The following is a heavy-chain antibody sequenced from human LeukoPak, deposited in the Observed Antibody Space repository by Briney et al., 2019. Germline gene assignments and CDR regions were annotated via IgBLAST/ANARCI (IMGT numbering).Heavy chain of an antibody. CDR1: GYTFTSYY. CDR2: INPSGGST. J-gene: IGHJ4*02. Sequence: GASVKVSCKASGYTFTSYYMHWVRQAPGQGLEWMGIINPSGGSTSYAQKFQGRVTMTRNTSTSTVYMELSSLRAEDTALYYCAKGSYQLLSTFDYWGQGTLVTVSS. V-gene: IGHV1-46*01. D-gene: IGHD2-2*01. CDR3: AKGSYQLLSTFDY.